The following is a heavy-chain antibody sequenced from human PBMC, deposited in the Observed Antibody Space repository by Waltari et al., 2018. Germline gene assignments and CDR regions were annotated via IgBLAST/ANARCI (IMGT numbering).Heavy chain of an antibody. D-gene: IGHD1-1*01. CDR1: GYSFSTYW. CDR2: IYPSDSDT. V-gene: IGHV5-51*03. CDR3: SRVRVPYNRGDGFDV. Sequence: QLVQSGAEVKKPGESLKISCEASGYSFSTYWIAWVRQVSGKGLEWLGVIYPSDSDTRYSPSSQGQVTFSVDKSISTAYLQWSRLKASDTAIYYCSRVRVPYNRGDGFDVWGQGTKVTVSS. J-gene: IGHJ3*01.